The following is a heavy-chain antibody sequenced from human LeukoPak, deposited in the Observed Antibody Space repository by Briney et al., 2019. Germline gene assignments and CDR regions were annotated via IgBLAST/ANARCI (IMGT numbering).Heavy chain of an antibody. J-gene: IGHJ3*02. V-gene: IGHV3-48*03. CDR2: ISGSGSTI. CDR1: GFTVRSYE. Sequence: PGGSLRLSCAASGFTVRSYEMSWVRQAPGKGLEWVSYISGSGSTIHYADFVKGRFTISRDNAKNSLFLQMNSLRAEDTAVYYCARGGYNYGYAFDIWGQGTMVTASS. D-gene: IGHD5-24*01. CDR3: ARGGYNYGYAFDI.